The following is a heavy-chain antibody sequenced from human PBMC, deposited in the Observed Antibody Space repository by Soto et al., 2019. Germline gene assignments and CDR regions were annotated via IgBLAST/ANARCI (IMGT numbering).Heavy chain of an antibody. CDR1: GDSIGRGGYY. J-gene: IGHJ4*02. D-gene: IGHD6-19*01. Sequence: PSETLSLTCTVSGDSIGRGGYYWTWTRQHPGKGLEWIAYIYTTGSTYYNPSLKSRVGISVDTSKNQFSLKLSSVTAADTAVYYCAKGIPVSGSFDYWGQGTLVTVS. V-gene: IGHV4-31*03. CDR2: IYTTGST. CDR3: AKGIPVSGSFDY.